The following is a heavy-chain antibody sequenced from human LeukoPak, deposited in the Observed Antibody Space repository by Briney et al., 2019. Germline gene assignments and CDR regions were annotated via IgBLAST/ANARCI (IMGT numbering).Heavy chain of an antibody. CDR1: GYTFTGYY. V-gene: IGHV1-2*02. Sequence: ASVKVSCKASGYTFTGYYMHWVRQAPGQGLEWMGWINPNSGGTNYAQKFQGRVTMTRDTSISTAYMELSRLRSDDTAVYYCARGYCSSTSCYSIAAAGTLDYLGQGTLVTVSS. CDR3: ARGYCSSTSCYSIAAAGTLDY. D-gene: IGHD2-2*02. J-gene: IGHJ4*02. CDR2: INPNSGGT.